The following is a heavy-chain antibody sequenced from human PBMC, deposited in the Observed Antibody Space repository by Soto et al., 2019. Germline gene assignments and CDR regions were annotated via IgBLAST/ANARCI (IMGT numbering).Heavy chain of an antibody. CDR1: GYTFTSYG. CDR2: ISAYNGNT. CDR3: ARLTTVTTFYRAPKTGGNSDYYYYYMDV. J-gene: IGHJ6*03. D-gene: IGHD4-4*01. V-gene: IGHV1-18*01. Sequence: ASVKVSCKASGYTFTSYGISWVRQAPGQGLEWMGWISAYNGNTNYAQKLQGRVTMTTDTSTSTAYMELRSLRSDDTAVYYCARLTTVTTFYRAPKTGGNSDYYYYYMDVWGKGTTVTVSS.